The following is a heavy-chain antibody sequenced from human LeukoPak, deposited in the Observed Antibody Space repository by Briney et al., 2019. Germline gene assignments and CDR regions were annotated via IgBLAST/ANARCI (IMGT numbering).Heavy chain of an antibody. CDR1: GFTFSAYW. J-gene: IGHJ4*02. V-gene: IGHV3-74*01. D-gene: IGHD3-9*01. CDR2: VKYDGSTT. Sequence: GGSLRLSCAASGFTFSAYWMHWVRQAPEKGLVWVSRVKYDGSTTTYADSVKGRFTISRDNAENILYLQMNSLRVEDTAVYYCARDLDWLLFDYWGQGTLVTVSS. CDR3: ARDLDWLLFDY.